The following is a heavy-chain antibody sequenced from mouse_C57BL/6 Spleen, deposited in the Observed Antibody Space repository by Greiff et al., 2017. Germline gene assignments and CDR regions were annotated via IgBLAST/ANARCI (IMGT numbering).Heavy chain of an antibody. Sequence: VQRVESGPGLVQPSQSLSITCTVSGFSLTSYGVHWVRQSPGKGLEWLGVIWSGGSTDYNAAFIFRLSISKDNSKSQVFFKMNSLQADDTAIYYCARRLGGTDAMDYWGQGTSVTVSS. D-gene: IGHD4-1*01. J-gene: IGHJ4*01. CDR3: ARRLGGTDAMDY. CDR1: GFSLTSYG. CDR2: IWSGGST. V-gene: IGHV2-2*01.